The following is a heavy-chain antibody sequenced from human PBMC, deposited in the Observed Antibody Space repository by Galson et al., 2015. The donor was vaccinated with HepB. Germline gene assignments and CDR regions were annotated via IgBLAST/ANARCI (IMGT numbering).Heavy chain of an antibody. Sequence: TLSLTCTVSGAPVNSGGYFWSWIRQHPGRGLEWIGDIYHSGFTYSSPSLKSRLILSVDTAKNQFTLNLSSVTAADTATYYCARVSQRYLDYWGQGSLVTVSS. CDR3: ARVSQRYLDY. CDR1: GAPVNSGGYF. CDR2: IYHSGFT. D-gene: IGHD5-24*01. J-gene: IGHJ4*02. V-gene: IGHV4-31*03.